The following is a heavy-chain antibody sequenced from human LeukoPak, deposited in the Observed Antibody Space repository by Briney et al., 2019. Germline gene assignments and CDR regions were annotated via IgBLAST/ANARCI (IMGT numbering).Heavy chain of an antibody. CDR3: ARERDGLGFDP. CDR1: GFTFGSYS. D-gene: IGHD5-24*01. CDR2: ISSSSSYI. J-gene: IGHJ5*02. Sequence: GGSLRLSCAASGFTFGSYSMNWVRQAPGKGLEWVSSISSSSSYIYYADSVKGRFTISRDNAKNSLYLQMNSLRAEDTAVYYCARERDGLGFDPWGQGTLVTVSS. V-gene: IGHV3-21*01.